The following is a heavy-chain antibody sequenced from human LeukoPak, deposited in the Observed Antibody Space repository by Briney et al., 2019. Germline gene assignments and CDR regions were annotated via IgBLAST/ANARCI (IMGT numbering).Heavy chain of an antibody. CDR3: ARDLDVSSASGSYYASDI. CDR2: INPSTGST. Sequence: ASVKVSCKASGYTFTSYFMQWVRQAPGQGLEWMGIINPSTGSTNYAQKFQGRVTMTRDTSTTTVYMELSSLRSEDTAVYYCARDLDVSSASGSYYASDIWGQGTMVTVSS. J-gene: IGHJ3*02. D-gene: IGHD3-10*01. CDR1: GYTFTSYF. V-gene: IGHV1-46*01.